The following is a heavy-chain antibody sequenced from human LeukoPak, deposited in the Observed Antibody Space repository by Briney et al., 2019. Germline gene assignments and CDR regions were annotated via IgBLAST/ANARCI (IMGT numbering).Heavy chain of an antibody. CDR1: GFTFSSYW. Sequence: QTGGSLRLSCAASGFTFSSYWMHWVRQAPGKGLVWVSRINSDGSSTSYADSVKGRFTITRDNAKNTLYLQMNSLRAEDTAVYYCARGLQLWANDAFDIWGQGTMVTVSS. V-gene: IGHV3-74*01. J-gene: IGHJ3*02. CDR3: ARGLQLWANDAFDI. D-gene: IGHD5-18*01. CDR2: INSDGSST.